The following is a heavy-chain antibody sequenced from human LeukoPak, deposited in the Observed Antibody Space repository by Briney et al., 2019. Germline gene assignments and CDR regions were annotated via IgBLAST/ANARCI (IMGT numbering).Heavy chain of an antibody. J-gene: IGHJ4*02. CDR1: GGSFSAYY. D-gene: IGHD2-2*01. Sequence: PSETLSSTCAVYGGSFSAYYWSWIRQPPGKGLEWMGEINHSGSTNYNPSLKSRVTISVDTSKNQFSLKLSSVNAEDKAVYYCARGGIVVVPAGFDYWGQGNLVTVSS. CDR3: ARGGIVVVPAGFDY. V-gene: IGHV4-34*01. CDR2: INHSGST.